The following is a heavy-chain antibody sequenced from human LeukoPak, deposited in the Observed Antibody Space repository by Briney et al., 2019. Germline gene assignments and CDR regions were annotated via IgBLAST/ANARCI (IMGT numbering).Heavy chain of an antibody. Sequence: SETLSLTCTVSGGSISSSNYHWGWIRQPPGKGLEWIGNFYYTGNTNYNPSLKSRVTISVDTSKNQFSLKLSSVTAADTAVYYCARHIGSYLFDYWGQGTLVTVSS. V-gene: IGHV4-39*01. CDR2: FYYTGNT. D-gene: IGHD1-26*01. CDR3: ARHIGSYLFDY. CDR1: GGSISSSNYH. J-gene: IGHJ4*02.